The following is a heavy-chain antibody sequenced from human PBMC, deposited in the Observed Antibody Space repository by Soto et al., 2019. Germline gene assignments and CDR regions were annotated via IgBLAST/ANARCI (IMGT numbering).Heavy chain of an antibody. V-gene: IGHV4-34*01. CDR1: GGSFSGYY. CDR2: INHSGST. CDR3: ARGCPPIAAAGTCYGMDV. J-gene: IGHJ6*02. D-gene: IGHD6-13*01. Sequence: SETLSLTCAVYGGSFSGYYWSWIRQPPGKGLEWIGEINHSGSTNYNPSLKSRVTISVDTSKNQFSLKLSSVTAADTAVYYCARGCPPIAAAGTCYGMDVWGQGTTVTVSS.